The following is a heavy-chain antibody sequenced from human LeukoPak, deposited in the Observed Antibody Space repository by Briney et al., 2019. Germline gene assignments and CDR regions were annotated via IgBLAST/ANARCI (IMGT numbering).Heavy chain of an antibody. CDR2: IYTSGST. CDR3: ARVLFGELPPRNNWFDP. CDR1: GGSISSYY. J-gene: IGHJ5*02. D-gene: IGHD3-10*02. V-gene: IGHV4-4*07. Sequence: SETLSLTCTVSGGSISSYYWSWIRQPAGKGLEWIGRIYTSGSTNYNPSLKSRVTMSVDTSKNQFSLKLSSVTAADTAVYYCARVLFGELPPRNNWFDPWGQGTLVTVSS.